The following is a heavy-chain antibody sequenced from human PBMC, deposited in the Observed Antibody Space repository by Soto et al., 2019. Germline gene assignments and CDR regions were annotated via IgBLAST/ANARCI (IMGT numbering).Heavy chain of an antibody. V-gene: IGHV4-31*03. CDR1: GASISSGGYY. Sequence: QVQLQESGPGLVKPSQTLSLTCTVSGASISSGGYYWGWIRQHPGKDLEWIGFIYYIGTSYYNPSLESRITLSVDTSKNHFSLNLTSVTAADTAVYYCARVLRDVLSDRYYWYFDLWGRGTLVTVSS. CDR2: IYYIGTS. J-gene: IGHJ2*01. CDR3: ARVLRDVLSDRYYWYFDL. D-gene: IGHD3-16*02.